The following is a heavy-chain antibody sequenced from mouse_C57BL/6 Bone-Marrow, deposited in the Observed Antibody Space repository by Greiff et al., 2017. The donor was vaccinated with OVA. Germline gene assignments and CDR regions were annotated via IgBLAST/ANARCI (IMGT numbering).Heavy chain of an antibody. CDR2: IFPGSGST. J-gene: IGHJ4*01. V-gene: IGHV1-75*01. D-gene: IGHD3-2*01. CDR1: GYTFTDYY. CDR3: ARSGDRLNHDMDY. Sequence: QVQLQQSGAELVKPGASVKISCKASGYTFTDYYIHWVKQRPGQGLEWIGWIFPGSGSTYYNEKFKGKATLTVDKSSSTAYMLLSSLTSEDSAVYFCARSGDRLNHDMDYWGQGTSVTVSS.